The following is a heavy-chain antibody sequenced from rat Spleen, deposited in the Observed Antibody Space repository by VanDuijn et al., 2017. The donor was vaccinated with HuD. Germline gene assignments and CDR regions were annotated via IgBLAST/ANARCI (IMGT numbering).Heavy chain of an antibody. J-gene: IGHJ2*01. Sequence: EVQLVESGGGLVQPGRSLKLSCAASGFTFSDYGVAWVRQAPTTGLEWVATISYGDSSGHSSTYYRDSVKGRFTISRANAKSTLSLQMDSLRSEDTATYYCAREGTYYGDYFDYWGQGVMVTVSS. CDR1: GFTFSDYG. D-gene: IGHD1-9*01. CDR3: AREGTYYGDYFDY. V-gene: IGHV5-29*01. CDR2: ISYGDSSGHSST.